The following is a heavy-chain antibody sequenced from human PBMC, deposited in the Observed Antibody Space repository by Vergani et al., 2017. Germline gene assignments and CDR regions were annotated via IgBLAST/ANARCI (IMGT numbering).Heavy chain of an antibody. CDR1: GFTFSSYG. CDR3: AKSGYGEGFDY. V-gene: IGHV3-30*18. Sequence: QVQLVESGGGVVQPGRSLRLSCAASGFTFSSYGMHWVRKAPGKGLEWVAVISYDGSNKYYADSVKGRFTISRDNSKNTLYLQMNSLRAEDTAVYYCAKSGYGEGFDYWGQGTLVTVSS. J-gene: IGHJ4*02. D-gene: IGHD5-12*01. CDR2: ISYDGSNK.